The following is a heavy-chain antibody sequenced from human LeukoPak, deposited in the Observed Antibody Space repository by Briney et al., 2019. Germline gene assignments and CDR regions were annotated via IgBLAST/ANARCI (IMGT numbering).Heavy chain of an antibody. D-gene: IGHD3-22*01. CDR2: IYYSGST. J-gene: IGHJ3*02. V-gene: IGHV4-59*01. CDR3: ARGSMIVVVNGGSAFDI. Sequence: SETLSLTCTVSGGSISSYYWSWIRQPPGKGLEWIGYIYYSGSTNYNPSLKSRVTISVDTSKNQFSLKLSSVTAADTAVYYCARGSMIVVVNGGSAFDIWGQGTMVTVSS. CDR1: GGSISSYY.